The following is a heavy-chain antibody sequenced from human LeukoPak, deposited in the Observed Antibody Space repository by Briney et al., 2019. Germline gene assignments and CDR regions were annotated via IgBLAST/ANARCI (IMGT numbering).Heavy chain of an antibody. J-gene: IGHJ4*02. CDR3: VFFPGY. V-gene: IGHV4-38-2*02. CDR2: FYHSGST. CDR1: GYSLSTYSY. D-gene: IGHD3-3*01. Sequence: SETLSLTCTVSGYSLSTYSYWGWIRQPPGKGLGWIGSFYHSGSTYYNPSLKSRVTISADTSKDQFSLKLSSVTATDTAVYYCVFFPGYWGQGTLVTVSS.